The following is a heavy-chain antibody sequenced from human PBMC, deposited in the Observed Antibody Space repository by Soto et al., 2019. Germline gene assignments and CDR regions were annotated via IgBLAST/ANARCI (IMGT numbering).Heavy chain of an antibody. J-gene: IGHJ6*02. CDR1: GFTFSSYS. CDR3: ARVAGPHYYYYYGMAV. D-gene: IGHD6-19*01. CDR2: ISRSSSYI. Sequence: EVQLVESGGGLVKPGGSLRLSCAASGFTFSSYSMNWVRQAPGKGLEWVSSISRSSSYIYYADSLKGRFTISRDNAKNSLYLQMNRLRAEDTAGYYCARVAGPHYYYYYGMAVWGQGTTVTVSS. V-gene: IGHV3-21*01.